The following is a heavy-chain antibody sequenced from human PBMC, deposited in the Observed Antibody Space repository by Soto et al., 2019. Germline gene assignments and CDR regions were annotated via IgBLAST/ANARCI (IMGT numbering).Heavy chain of an antibody. J-gene: IGHJ2*01. V-gene: IGHV3-49*03. Sequence: DHGGSRISKKKGKGLEWVGSIRGKAYGRTTEYAASVKGRFTISRDDSKSIAYLQMNSLKTEDTAVSYCSRYRVAADLSYWDYW. CDR1: DHG. CDR2: IRGKAYGRTT. CDR3: SRYRVAADLSYWDYW. D-gene: IGHD6-13*01.